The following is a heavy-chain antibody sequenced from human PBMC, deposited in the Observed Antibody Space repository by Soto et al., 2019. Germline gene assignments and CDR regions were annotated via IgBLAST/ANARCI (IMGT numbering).Heavy chain of an antibody. CDR1: GGSFSGYY. J-gene: IGHJ5*02. D-gene: IGHD1-26*01. Sequence: SETLSLTCAVYGGSFSGYYWSWIRQPPGKGLEWIGYIYYSGSTYYNPSLKSRVTISVDTSKNQFSLKLSSVTAADTAVYYCARGGELLKKNWFDPWGQGTLVTVSS. V-gene: IGHV4-34*09. CDR3: ARGGELLKKNWFDP. CDR2: IYYSGST.